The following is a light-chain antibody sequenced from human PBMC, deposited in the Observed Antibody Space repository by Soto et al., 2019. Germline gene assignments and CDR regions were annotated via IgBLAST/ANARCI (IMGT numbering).Light chain of an antibody. CDR2: AAS. CDR1: QSIRKY. Sequence: DIQMTQSPSSLSASVGDRVIITCRASQSIRKYLNWYQHKPGKVPTLLIYAASSLQSGVPSRFSGSGSGKEFTLTITSLQPEDFATYYCQQSGDTPPRTFGQGTKVDIK. J-gene: IGKJ1*01. V-gene: IGKV1-39*01. CDR3: QQSGDTPPRT.